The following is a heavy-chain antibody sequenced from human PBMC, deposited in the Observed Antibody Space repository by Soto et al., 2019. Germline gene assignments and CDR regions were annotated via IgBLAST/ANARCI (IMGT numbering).Heavy chain of an antibody. CDR3: AKDQVQLWLGGYYYYYYGMDV. Sequence: GGSLRLSCAASGFTFSSYAMSWVRQAPGKGLEWVSAISGSGGSTYYADSVKGRFTISRDNSKNTLYLQMNSLRAEDTAVYYCAKDQVQLWLGGYYYYYYGMDVWGQGTTVTVSS. CDR1: GFTFSSYA. V-gene: IGHV3-23*01. J-gene: IGHJ6*02. D-gene: IGHD5-18*01. CDR2: ISGSGGST.